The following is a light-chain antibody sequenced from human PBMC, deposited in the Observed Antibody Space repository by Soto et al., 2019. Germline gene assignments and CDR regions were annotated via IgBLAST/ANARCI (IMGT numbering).Light chain of an antibody. J-gene: IGKJ5*01. Sequence: EIVLTQSPGTVSLSPGERATLSCRASQSVSNNYLAWYQQKPGQAPRLLIYGASNRATGIPDRFSGSGSGTDFTLTISRLEPEDFAVYYCQQYSSSPRTFGQGTRLEIK. CDR2: GAS. CDR1: QSVSNNY. CDR3: QQYSSSPRT. V-gene: IGKV3-20*01.